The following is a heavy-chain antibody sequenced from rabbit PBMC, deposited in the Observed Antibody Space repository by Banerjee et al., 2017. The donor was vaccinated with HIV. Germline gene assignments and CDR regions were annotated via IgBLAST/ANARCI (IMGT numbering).Heavy chain of an antibody. J-gene: IGHJ4*01. D-gene: IGHD1-1*01. CDR2: INTSTGNN. Sequence: QSLQESGGGLFQPGGSLALTCKASGFSLSNKYVMCWVRQAPGKGLEWIACINTSTGNNVYAIWAKGRFTISKTSSTTVTLQVTSLTAADTATYFCARRDAVTGGYKLWGPGT. CDR3: ARRDAVTGGYKL. V-gene: IGHV1S40*01. CDR1: GFSLSNKYV.